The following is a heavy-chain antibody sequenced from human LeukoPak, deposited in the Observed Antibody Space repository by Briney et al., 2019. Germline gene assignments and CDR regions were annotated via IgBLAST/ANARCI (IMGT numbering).Heavy chain of an antibody. CDR2: IYTSGST. V-gene: IGHV4-4*07. CDR3: ASISTTNYYYMDV. J-gene: IGHJ6*03. D-gene: IGHD4-17*01. CDR1: GGPISSYY. Sequence: SETLSLTCTVSGGPISSYYWSWIRQPAGKGLEWIGRIYTSGSTNYNPSLKSRVTMSVDTSKNQFSLKLSSVTAADTAVYYCASISTTNYYYMDVWGKGTTVTVSS.